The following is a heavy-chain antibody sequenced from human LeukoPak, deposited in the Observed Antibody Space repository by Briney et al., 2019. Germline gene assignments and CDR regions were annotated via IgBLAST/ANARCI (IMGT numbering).Heavy chain of an antibody. D-gene: IGHD5-18*01. J-gene: IGHJ3*02. V-gene: IGHV4-59*08. CDR1: GGSISSYY. Sequence: PSETLSLTCTVSGGSISSYYWSWIRQPPGKGLEWIGYIYYSGSTNYNPSLKSRVTISVDTSKNQFSLKLSSVTAADTAVYYCARQQIQLWLLQKPDAFDIWGQGTMVTVSS. CDR3: ARQQIQLWLLQKPDAFDI. CDR2: IYYSGST.